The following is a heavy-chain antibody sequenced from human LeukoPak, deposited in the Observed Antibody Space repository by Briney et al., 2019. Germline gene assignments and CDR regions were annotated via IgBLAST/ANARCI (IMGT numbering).Heavy chain of an antibody. CDR3: ARDRDGAKGFDY. CDR2: IYSGGST. J-gene: IGHJ4*02. Sequence: GSLRLSCAASGFTVSSNYMSWVRQAPGKGLEWVSVIYSGGSTYYADSVKGRFTISRDNSKNTLYLQMNSLRAEDTAVYYCARDRDGAKGFDYWGQGTLVTVSS. V-gene: IGHV3-66*02. CDR1: GFTVSSNY. D-gene: IGHD4-17*01.